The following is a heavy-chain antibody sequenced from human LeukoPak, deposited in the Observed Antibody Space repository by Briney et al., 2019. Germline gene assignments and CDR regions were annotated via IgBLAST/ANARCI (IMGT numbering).Heavy chain of an antibody. CDR2: IFYSGST. Sequence: SETLSLTCTVSGGSISNSSYYWGWIRQTPGKELEWIGSIFYSGSTYFNPSLKSRVTISVDTSKNQFSLKLSSVTAADTAVYYCARHGVSSSTNYPGAFDCWSQGTLVTVSS. D-gene: IGHD2-2*01. J-gene: IGHJ4*02. CDR1: GGSISNSSYY. V-gene: IGHV4-39*01. CDR3: ARHGVSSSTNYPGAFDC.